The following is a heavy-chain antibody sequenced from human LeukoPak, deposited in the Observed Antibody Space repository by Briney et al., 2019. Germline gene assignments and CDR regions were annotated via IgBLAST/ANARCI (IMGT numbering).Heavy chain of an antibody. CDR1: GCTFSSYE. CDR2: ISSSGSTI. J-gene: IGHJ6*03. D-gene: IGHD6-25*01. V-gene: IGHV3-48*03. CDR3: ARDGTPIYSSGWVYMDV. Sequence: GGSVRLSCAACGCTFSSYEMHGVGQAPGKGGEGVSYISSSGSTIYYADSAKGGFTIYRNNVKKSLYLQVKSLRAEDTAVYYCARDGTPIYSSGWVYMDVWGKGTTVTISS.